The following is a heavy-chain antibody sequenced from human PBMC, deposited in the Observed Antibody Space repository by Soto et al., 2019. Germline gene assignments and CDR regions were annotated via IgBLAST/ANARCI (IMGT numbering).Heavy chain of an antibody. J-gene: IGHJ5*02. V-gene: IGHV3-21*01. CDR1: GFTFSSYG. CDR3: ARDYYGSGSYSPSGP. D-gene: IGHD3-10*01. Sequence: GGSLRLSCAASGFTFSSYGLNWVRQAPGKGLECVASIRRGGNYIFYADSVKGRFTISRVDAQNSLYLQMNSLRAEDTAVYYCARDYYGSGSYSPSGPWGQGTLVTVSS. CDR2: IRRGGNYI.